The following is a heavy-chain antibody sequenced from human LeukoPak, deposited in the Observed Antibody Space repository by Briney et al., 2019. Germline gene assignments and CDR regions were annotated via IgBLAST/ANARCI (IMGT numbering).Heavy chain of an antibody. V-gene: IGHV3-23*01. J-gene: IGHJ1*01. CDR3: AKDPGSGYSSGWYEYFQH. CDR1: GSTLSSYC. D-gene: IGHD6-19*01. CDR2: ISGSGGST. Sequence: GGSLRLSCAASGSTLSSYCMNWVRQAPGKGLEWVSAISGSGGSTYYADSVKGRLAISRDNSKNTLYLQMNSLRAEDTAVYYCAKDPGSGYSSGWYEYFQHWGQGTLVTVSS.